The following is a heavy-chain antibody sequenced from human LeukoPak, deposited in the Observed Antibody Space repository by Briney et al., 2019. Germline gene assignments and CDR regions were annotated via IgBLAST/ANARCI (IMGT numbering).Heavy chain of an antibody. D-gene: IGHD6-13*01. V-gene: IGHV4-31*03. CDR3: ARAIAAAGSVRRGYYGMDV. CDR1: GGSISSGGYY. CDR2: IYYSGST. J-gene: IGHJ6*02. Sequence: SQTLSLTCTVSGGSISSGGYYWSWIRQHPGKGLEWIGYIYYSGSTYDNPSLKSRVTISVDTSKNQFSLKLSSVTAADTAVYYCARAIAAAGSVRRGYYGMDVWGQGTTVTVSS.